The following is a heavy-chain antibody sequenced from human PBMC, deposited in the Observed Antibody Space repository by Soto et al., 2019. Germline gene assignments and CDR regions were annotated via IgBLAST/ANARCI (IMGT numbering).Heavy chain of an antibody. D-gene: IGHD1-26*01. Sequence: DVQLVESGGGLVQPGRSLRLSCAASGFTYDDYDMHWVRQAPGKGLEWVSAISWNSGRTAYADSVKGRFTISRDNAKNSRYLQMNSLRAEDTALYHCAKGRGGSYGGDSFDYWGQGTLVTVSS. CDR3: AKGRGGSYGGDSFDY. CDR2: ISWNSGRT. J-gene: IGHJ4*02. V-gene: IGHV3-9*01. CDR1: GFTYDDYD.